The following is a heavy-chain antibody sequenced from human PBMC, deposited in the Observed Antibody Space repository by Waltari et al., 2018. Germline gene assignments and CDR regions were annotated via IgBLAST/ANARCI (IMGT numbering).Heavy chain of an antibody. D-gene: IGHD3-10*01. CDR1: GGTFSSYA. Sequence: QVQLVQSGAEVKKHGSSLTVSCKASGGTFSSYAISWVRQAPGQGLEWMGGIIPIFGTANYAQKFQGRVTITTDESTSTAYMGLRSLRSEDTAVYYCARVQGSGSVNWFDPWGQGTLVTVSS. V-gene: IGHV1-69*05. J-gene: IGHJ5*02. CDR2: IIPIFGTA. CDR3: ARVQGSGSVNWFDP.